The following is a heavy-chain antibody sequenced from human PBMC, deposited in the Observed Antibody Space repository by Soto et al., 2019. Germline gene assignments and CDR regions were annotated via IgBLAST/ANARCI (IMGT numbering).Heavy chain of an antibody. D-gene: IGHD6-6*01. CDR2: ISAYNGNT. Sequence: ASVKVSCKASGYTFTSYGISWVRQAPGQGLEWMGWISAYNGNTNYAQQLQGRVTMTTDTSTSTAYMRLKSLRSDDTAVYYCARDKPQMSSIAARFTPYYYYGMDVWGQGTTVTVSS. CDR3: ARDKPQMSSIAARFTPYYYYGMDV. V-gene: IGHV1-18*04. J-gene: IGHJ6*02. CDR1: GYTFTSYG.